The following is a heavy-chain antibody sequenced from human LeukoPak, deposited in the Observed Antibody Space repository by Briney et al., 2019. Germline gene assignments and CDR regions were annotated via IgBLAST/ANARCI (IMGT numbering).Heavy chain of an antibody. Sequence: GGSLRLSCAASGFTFSSYGMHWVRQAPGKGLEWVSSISSSSSYIYYADSVKGRFTISRDNAKNSLYLQMNSLRAEDTAVYYCARGWDGYFDYWGQGTLVTVSS. CDR2: ISSSSSYI. CDR1: GFTFSSYG. J-gene: IGHJ4*02. D-gene: IGHD1-26*01. CDR3: ARGWDGYFDY. V-gene: IGHV3-21*01.